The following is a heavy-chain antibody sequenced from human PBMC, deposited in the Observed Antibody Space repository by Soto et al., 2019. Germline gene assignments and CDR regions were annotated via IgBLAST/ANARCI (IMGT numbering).Heavy chain of an antibody. J-gene: IGHJ4*02. CDR3: AHVYGGYDNFDY. V-gene: IGHV2-5*02. CDR2: IYWDDDK. D-gene: IGHD5-12*01. CDR1: GFSLSTSGVG. Sequence: QITLKESGPTLVKPTQTLTLTCTFSGFSLSTSGVGVGWIRQPPGKALEWLALIYWDDDKRYSPSLKSRPTITTDTSKTPVLLTMTTMDPVDTATYYCAHVYGGYDNFDYWGQGTLVTVSS.